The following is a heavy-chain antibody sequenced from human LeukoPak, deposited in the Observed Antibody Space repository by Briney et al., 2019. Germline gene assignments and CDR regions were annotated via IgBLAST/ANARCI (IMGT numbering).Heavy chain of an antibody. Sequence: SETLSLTCTVSGGSISSSSYYWGWIRQPPGKGLEWIGSFYYSGSTYYNPSLKSRVTISVDMSKSQFSLNLSSVTAANTAVYYCAKGLRYLSFIDAFDVWGQGTMVTVSS. CDR1: GGSISSSSYY. CDR3: AKGLRYLSFIDAFDV. V-gene: IGHV4-39*01. J-gene: IGHJ3*01. CDR2: FYYSGST. D-gene: IGHD3-9*01.